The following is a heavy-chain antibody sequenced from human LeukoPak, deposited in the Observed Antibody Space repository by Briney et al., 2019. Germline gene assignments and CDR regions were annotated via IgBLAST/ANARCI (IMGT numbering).Heavy chain of an antibody. Sequence: GPLKVSCKASGYTFINYGINWVRQAPGQGLEWMGWISAYNGDTNYAQSLQGRVTMTTDTSTSTVYMEMRSLTSDDTAVYYCARDLDQYNGRFGGFGHDFWGQGTLVTVSS. CDR1: GYTFINYG. J-gene: IGHJ4*02. V-gene: IGHV1-18*01. D-gene: IGHD3-10*01. CDR2: ISAYNGDT. CDR3: ARDLDQYNGRFGGFGHDF.